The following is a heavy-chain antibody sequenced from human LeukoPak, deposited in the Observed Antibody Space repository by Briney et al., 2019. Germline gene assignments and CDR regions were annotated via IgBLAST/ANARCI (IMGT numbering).Heavy chain of an antibody. CDR1: GFTFTSSA. J-gene: IGHJ6*02. Sequence: SVTVSCKASGFTFTSSAVQWVRQARGQRLEWIGWIVVGSGNTNYAQKFQERVTITRDMSTSTAYMELSSLRSEGTAVYYCAAATYYDFWSGSRGYYGMDVWGQGTTATVSS. D-gene: IGHD3-3*01. CDR2: IVVGSGNT. V-gene: IGHV1-58*01. CDR3: AAATYYDFWSGSRGYYGMDV.